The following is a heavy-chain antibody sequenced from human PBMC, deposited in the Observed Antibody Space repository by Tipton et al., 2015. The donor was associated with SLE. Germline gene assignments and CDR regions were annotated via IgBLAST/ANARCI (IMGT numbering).Heavy chain of an antibody. Sequence: TLSLTCTVSGGSISSYYWSWIRQPPGKGLEWIGEINHSGSTNYNPSLKSRVTISVDTSKNQFSLKLNSVTAADTAVYYCARGEYYDSSGYPSGWFDPWGQGTLVTVSS. CDR1: GGSISSYY. D-gene: IGHD3-22*01. J-gene: IGHJ5*02. V-gene: IGHV4-34*01. CDR3: ARGEYYDSSGYPSGWFDP. CDR2: INHSGST.